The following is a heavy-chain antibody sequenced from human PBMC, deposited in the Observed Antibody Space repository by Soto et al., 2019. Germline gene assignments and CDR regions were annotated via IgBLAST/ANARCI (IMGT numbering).Heavy chain of an antibody. V-gene: IGHV4-39*02. D-gene: IGHD2-21*01. Sequence: SETLSLTCIVSGASFSDANYYWVWIRQPPGEGLEWIGSFYYDGRTYYNASLKSRVTISVDTSKNHFSLMLTSVTAADTAVYSRERRSHIVVAPTWGQGTLVTVSS. CDR1: GASFSDANYY. CDR2: FYYDGRT. J-gene: IGHJ4*02. CDR3: ERRSHIVVAPT.